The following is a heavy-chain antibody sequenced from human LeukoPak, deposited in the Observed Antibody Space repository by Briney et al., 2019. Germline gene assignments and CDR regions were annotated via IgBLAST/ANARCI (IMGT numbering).Heavy chain of an antibody. CDR1: GFTFSTYA. CDR3: AKYYYDSSGYYDAAPLDS. CDR2: ISDNGYTT. J-gene: IGHJ4*02. V-gene: IGHV3-23*01. D-gene: IGHD3-22*01. Sequence: GGSLRLSCAASGFTFSTYAMSWVRQAPGKGLEWVSSISDNGYTTYYADSVRGRFTISRDNSKNTVYLQMIGLRAEDTAVYFCAKYYYDSSGYYDAAPLDSWGQGTLVTVFS.